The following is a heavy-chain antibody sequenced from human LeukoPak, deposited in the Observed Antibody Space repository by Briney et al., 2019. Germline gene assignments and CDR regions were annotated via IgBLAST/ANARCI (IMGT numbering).Heavy chain of an antibody. D-gene: IGHD6-13*01. CDR2: ISIGGDTT. Sequence: PGGSLRLSCAASGFTFSSHGMCWVRQAPGRGLEWVSSISIGGDTTYSDSVKGRFTISRDNAKNSLYLQMNSLRADDTAVYYCARHTSSWGPPFDYWGQGTLVTVSS. J-gene: IGHJ4*02. CDR1: GFTFSSHG. V-gene: IGHV3-23*01. CDR3: ARHTSSWGPPFDY.